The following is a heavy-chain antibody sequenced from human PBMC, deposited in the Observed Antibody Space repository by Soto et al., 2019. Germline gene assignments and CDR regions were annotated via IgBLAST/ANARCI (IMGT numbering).Heavy chain of an antibody. CDR1: GGSFRGYY. CDR3: ARQAIVVVPAAKSGELDY. Sequence: PSETLSLTCTVYGGSFRGYYWSWIRQPPGKGLEWIGEINHSGSTNYNPSLKSRVTISVDTSKNQFSLKLSSVNAADTAVYYCARQAIVVVPAAKSGELDYWGQGTLVTVS. J-gene: IGHJ4*02. CDR2: INHSGST. D-gene: IGHD2-2*01. V-gene: IGHV4-34*01.